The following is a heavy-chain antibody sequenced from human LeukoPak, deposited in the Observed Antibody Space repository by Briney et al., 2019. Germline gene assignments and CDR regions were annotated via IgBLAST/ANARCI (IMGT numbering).Heavy chain of an antibody. CDR3: ARVWQDYSGVDY. V-gene: IGHV3-74*01. CDR2: INSDGSSI. CDR1: GFTFSSHW. D-gene: IGHD2-21*01. Sequence: GGSLRLSCAASGFTFSSHWMHWVRQAPGKGLVWVSRINSDGSSISYADSVKGRFTISRDNAKNTLYLQMNSLRAEDTAVYYCARVWQDYSGVDYWGQGTLVTVSS. J-gene: IGHJ4*02.